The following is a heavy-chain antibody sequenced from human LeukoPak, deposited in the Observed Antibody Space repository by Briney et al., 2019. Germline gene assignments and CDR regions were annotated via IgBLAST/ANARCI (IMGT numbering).Heavy chain of an antibody. CDR2: IYSGGST. Sequence: GGSLRLSCAASGFTVSSNYMSWVRQAPGKGLEWVSVIYSGGSTYYADSVKGRFTISRDNSKNTLYLQMNSLRADDTAVYYCAREAVMPVAPVKIGTSDRPLYEYYGLDVWGQGTTVTVS. CDR3: AREAVMPVAPVKIGTSDRPLYEYYGLDV. J-gene: IGHJ6*02. CDR1: GFTVSSNY. D-gene: IGHD1/OR15-1a*01. V-gene: IGHV3-53*01.